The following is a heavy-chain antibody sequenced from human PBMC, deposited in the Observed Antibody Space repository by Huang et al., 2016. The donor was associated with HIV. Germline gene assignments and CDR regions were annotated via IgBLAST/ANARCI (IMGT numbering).Heavy chain of an antibody. J-gene: IGHJ4*02. D-gene: IGHD3-22*01. Sequence: EVQLVESGGGLVQPGGSLRLSCAASGFSISSYWMHWVRQAPGKGLVRVSRSNSDGRSTSYADSVTGRFTISRDNAKNTLYLQMNSLRAEDTAVYYCARDPRIQSWLNFFDYWGQGTLVSVSS. CDR1: GFSISSYW. CDR3: ARDPRIQSWLNFFDY. V-gene: IGHV3-74*01. CDR2: SNSDGRST.